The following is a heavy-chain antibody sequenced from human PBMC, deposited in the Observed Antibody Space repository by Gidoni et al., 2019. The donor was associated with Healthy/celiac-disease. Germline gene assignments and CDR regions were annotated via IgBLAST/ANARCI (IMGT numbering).Heavy chain of an antibody. CDR3: ARDQDSSSSFSRYYYYYGMDV. CDR2: IIPIFGTA. D-gene: IGHD6-6*01. CDR1: GGTFSSYA. Sequence: QVQLVQSGAEVKKPGSSVKVSCKASGGTFSSYAISWVRQAPGQGLEWMGGIIPIFGTANYAQKFQGRVTITADESTSTAYMELSSLRSEDTAVYYCARDQDSSSSFSRYYYYYGMDVWGQGTTVTVSS. V-gene: IGHV1-69*01. J-gene: IGHJ6*02.